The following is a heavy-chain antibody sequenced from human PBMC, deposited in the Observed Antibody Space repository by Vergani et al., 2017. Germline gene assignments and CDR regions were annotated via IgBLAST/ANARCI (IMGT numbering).Heavy chain of an antibody. D-gene: IGHD3-9*01. CDR1: GFTFDDYA. CDR2: ISWNSGSI. J-gene: IGHJ6*02. V-gene: IGHV3-9*01. Sequence: EVQLVESGGGLVQPGRSLRLSCAASGFTFDDYAMHWVRQAPGKGLEWVSGISWNSGSIGYADSVKGRFTISRDNAKNSLYLQMNSLRAEDTALYYCAKDTTLQYDILTGYLRGGMDVWGQGTTVTVSS. CDR3: AKDTTLQYDILTGYLRGGMDV.